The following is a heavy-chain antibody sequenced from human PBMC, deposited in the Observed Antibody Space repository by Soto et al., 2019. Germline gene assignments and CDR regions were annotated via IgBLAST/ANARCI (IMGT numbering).Heavy chain of an antibody. J-gene: IGHJ3*02. CDR1: GYSFTSYW. Sequence: EVQLVQSGAEVKKPGESLRISCKGSGYSFTSYWISWVRQMPGKGLEWMGRIDPSDSYTNYSPSFQGHVTISADKSISTAYLQWSSLKASDTAMYYCARSEKKYCSGGSCYQDAFDIWGQGTMVTVSS. V-gene: IGHV5-10-1*03. CDR2: IDPSDSYT. D-gene: IGHD2-15*01. CDR3: ARSEKKYCSGGSCYQDAFDI.